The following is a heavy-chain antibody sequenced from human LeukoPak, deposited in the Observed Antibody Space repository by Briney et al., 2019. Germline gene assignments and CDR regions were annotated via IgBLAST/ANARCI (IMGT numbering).Heavy chain of an antibody. CDR1: GGSVSSNSAA. D-gene: IGHD2-21*02. CDR3: ARDSVVTATGGFFDH. J-gene: IGHJ4*02. Sequence: SQTLSLTCAISGGSVSSNSAAWNWIRQSPSRGLGWLGRIFYRSKWYNDYAASVKGRISINPDTSKNQFSLQLNSVTPEDTAVYYCARDSVVTATGGFFDHWGQGTLVTVSS. CDR2: IFYRSKWYN. V-gene: IGHV6-1*01.